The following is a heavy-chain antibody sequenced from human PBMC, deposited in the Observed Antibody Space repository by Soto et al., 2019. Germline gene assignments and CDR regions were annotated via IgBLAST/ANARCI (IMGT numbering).Heavy chain of an antibody. D-gene: IGHD3-9*01. J-gene: IGHJ6*02. CDR1: GYTFISYA. V-gene: IGHV1-18*01. CDR2: VIPYTGNT. Sequence: QFQLVQSGDEVKKPGASVRVSCKASGYTFISYALSWVRQAPGQGLEWIGRVIPYTGNTFYGQKFQGRVTITTDTATNTAYMHLRSLKSADTAVYFCARDFLTRISWGSTTAQYSYYRMEVWGQGTMVTVSS. CDR3: ARDFLTRISWGSTTAQYSYYRMEV.